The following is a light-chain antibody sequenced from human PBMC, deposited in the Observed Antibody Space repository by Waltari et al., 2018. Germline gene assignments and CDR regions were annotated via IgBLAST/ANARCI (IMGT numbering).Light chain of an antibody. Sequence: IVLTQSPGTLSLSPGERATLSCRASQSVNTYLAWYQQKPGQAPRLLIYGANTRAAGIPDRFSGSGFGTDFSLTISRLEAEDFAVYYCQHHVRLPATFGQGTKVEIK. CDR2: GAN. CDR1: QSVNTY. J-gene: IGKJ1*01. V-gene: IGKV3-20*01. CDR3: QHHVRLPAT.